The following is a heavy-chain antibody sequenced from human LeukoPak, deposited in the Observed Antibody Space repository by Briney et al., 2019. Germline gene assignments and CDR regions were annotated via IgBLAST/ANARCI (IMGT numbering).Heavy chain of an antibody. CDR3: ARDSADILTGFFEQ. J-gene: IGHJ4*02. CDR1: GGSISSYW. CDR2: IYSSGSS. D-gene: IGHD3-9*01. V-gene: IGHV4-4*07. Sequence: PSETLSLTCTVSGGSISSYWWSWIRQPAGKGLEGIGRIYSSGSSNYNFALESRVTISVDKLKNQFSLKLSSVTAADTAVYYCARDSADILTGFFEQWGQGTLVTVSS.